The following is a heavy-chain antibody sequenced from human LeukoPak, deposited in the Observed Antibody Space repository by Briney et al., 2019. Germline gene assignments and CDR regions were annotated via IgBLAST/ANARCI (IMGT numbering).Heavy chain of an antibody. CDR1: GFTFSSYG. D-gene: IGHD3-16*01. Sequence: PGGSLRLSCAASGFTFSSYGMHWVRQAPGKGLEWVAFIRSDGSSNYYVDSVKGRFTISRDNSNNTLYMQMNSLRVEDTAVYYCAKGDSTSPGGGYWGQGTLVTVSS. J-gene: IGHJ4*02. CDR2: IRSDGSSN. V-gene: IGHV3-30*02. CDR3: AKGDSTSPGGGY.